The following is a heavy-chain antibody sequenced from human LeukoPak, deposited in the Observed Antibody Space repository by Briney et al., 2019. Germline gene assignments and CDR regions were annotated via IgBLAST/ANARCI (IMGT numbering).Heavy chain of an antibody. D-gene: IGHD3-16*02. CDR2: IYYSGST. Sequence: SETLSLTCTVSGGSISSSSYYWGWIRQPPGKGLEWIGSIYYSGSTYYNPSLKSRVTISVDTSKNQFSLKMSSVTAADTAVYYCANLRSFDYYYYYYMDVWGKGTTVTVSS. CDR1: GGSISSSSYY. CDR3: ANLRSFDYYYYYYMDV. V-gene: IGHV4-39*01. J-gene: IGHJ6*03.